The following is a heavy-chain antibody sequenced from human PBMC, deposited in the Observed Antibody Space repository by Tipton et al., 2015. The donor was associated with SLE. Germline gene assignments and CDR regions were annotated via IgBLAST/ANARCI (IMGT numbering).Heavy chain of an antibody. CDR2: IWYDGSNK. J-gene: IGHJ4*02. CDR1: GFTFSSYC. V-gene: IGHV3-33*01. Sequence: SLRLSCAASGFTFSSYCMHWARHAPGKGLEWVAVIWYDGSNKYYADSVKGRFTISRDNSKNTLYLQMNSLRAEDTAVYYCAAELEPPYWGQGTLVTVSS. CDR3: AAELEPPY. D-gene: IGHD1-1*01.